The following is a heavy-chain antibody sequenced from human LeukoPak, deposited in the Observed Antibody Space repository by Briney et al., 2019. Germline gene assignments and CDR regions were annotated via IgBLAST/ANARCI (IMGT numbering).Heavy chain of an antibody. CDR3: AKERGSGNYYFALDV. CDR2: ISYDGSNT. J-gene: IGHJ6*02. D-gene: IGHD3-10*01. Sequence: PGGSLRLSCAVSGLSFNSYGMHWVRQAPGKGLEWVAVISYDGSNTYYADSVKGRFTISRDNSKTTLYLQMNRLRPEDTAVYYCAKERGSGNYYFALDVWGQGAMVTVSS. CDR1: GLSFNSYG. V-gene: IGHV3-30*18.